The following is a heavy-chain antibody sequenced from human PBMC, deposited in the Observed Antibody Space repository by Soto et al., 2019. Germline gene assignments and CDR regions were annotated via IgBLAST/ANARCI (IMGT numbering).Heavy chain of an antibody. CDR2: IHAGNGNT. CDR3: ARGVAFLDY. J-gene: IGHJ4*02. CDR1: GYTFSSYA. D-gene: IGHD2-15*01. Sequence: QVQFVQSGADVEKPGASVKVSCKASGYTFSSYAIHWVRQAPGQGLEWMGWIHAGNGNTKYSQSFQGRVTISRDTSATTAYMELNSLRSEDTAVYYCARGVAFLDYWGQVTLVTVSS. V-gene: IGHV1-3*01.